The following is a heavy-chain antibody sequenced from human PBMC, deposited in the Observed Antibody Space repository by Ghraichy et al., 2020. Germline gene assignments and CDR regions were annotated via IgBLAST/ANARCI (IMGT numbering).Heavy chain of an antibody. V-gene: IGHV1-8*01. Sequence: ASVKVSCATSGYTFSGYEINWVRQAPGQGLEWMGWMNPRGGTIGYAQNFQGRITMTRDTSTGTAYMELSGLGSEDTAVYYCARGESSSSSWYHFDYWGQGTLVTVSS. D-gene: IGHD6-13*01. J-gene: IGHJ4*02. CDR1: GYTFSGYE. CDR2: MNPRGGTI. CDR3: ARGESSSSSWYHFDY.